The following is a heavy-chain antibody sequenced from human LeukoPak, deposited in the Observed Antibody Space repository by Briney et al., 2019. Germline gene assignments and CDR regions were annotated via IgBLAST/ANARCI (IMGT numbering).Heavy chain of an antibody. J-gene: IGHJ4*02. CDR1: GYTFTGHY. D-gene: IGHD3-22*01. CDR2: MNPNSGNT. V-gene: IGHV1-8*03. Sequence: GASVNVSCKASGYTFTGHYMHWVRQAPGQGLEWMGWMNPNSGNTGYAQKFQGRVTITRNTSISTAYMELSSLRSEDTAVYYCARGLKIQDYYDSSGYYLVFDYWGQGTLVTVSS. CDR3: ARGLKIQDYYDSSGYYLVFDY.